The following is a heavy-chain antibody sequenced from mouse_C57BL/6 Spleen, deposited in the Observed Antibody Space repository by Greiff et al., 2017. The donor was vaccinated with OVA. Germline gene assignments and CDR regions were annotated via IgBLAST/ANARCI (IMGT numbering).Heavy chain of an antibody. CDR2: IDPETGGT. V-gene: IGHV1-15*01. CDR1: GYTFPDYD. Sequence: QVQLQQSGAELVRPGASVTLSCKASGYTFPDYDMHWVKQTPVHGLEWIGAIDPETGGTAYNQKFTGKAILTADKSSSTAYMELRSLTSEDSAVDYWTRTGNDYFDVWGTGTTVTVSS. J-gene: IGHJ1*03. CDR3: TRTGNDYFDV. D-gene: IGHD2-2*01.